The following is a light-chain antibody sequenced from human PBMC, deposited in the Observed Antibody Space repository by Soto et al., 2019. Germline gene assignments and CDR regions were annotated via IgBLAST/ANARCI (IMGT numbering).Light chain of an antibody. V-gene: IGLV2-14*01. Sequence: QSVLTQPASVSGSPGQSITISCTGTSSDVGGYNSVSWYQQHPGKAPKLMIYEVSNRPSGVSNRFSGSKSGNTASPTISGPGAEDEDEYDYSSYTTSSTLLDVFGTGTKLTVL. CDR2: EVS. CDR1: SSDVGGYNS. CDR3: SSYTTSSTLLDV. J-gene: IGLJ1*01.